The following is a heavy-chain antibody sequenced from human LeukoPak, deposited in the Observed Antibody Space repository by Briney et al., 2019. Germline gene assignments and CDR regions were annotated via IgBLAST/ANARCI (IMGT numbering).Heavy chain of an antibody. V-gene: IGHV3-23*01. Sequence: LPGGPLRLSCAASGFTFSNYAMSWVRQAPGKGLEWVSAINDSGGSTYYADSVKGRFTISRDNSKNTLYVQMNSLRAEDTAVYYCARGTGGSYPSHYYYYMDVWGKGTTVTVSS. D-gene: IGHD1-26*01. CDR2: INDSGGST. J-gene: IGHJ6*03. CDR3: ARGTGGSYPSHYYYYMDV. CDR1: GFTFSNYA.